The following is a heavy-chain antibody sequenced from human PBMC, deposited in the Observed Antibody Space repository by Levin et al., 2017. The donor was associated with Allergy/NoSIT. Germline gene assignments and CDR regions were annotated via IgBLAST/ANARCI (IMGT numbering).Heavy chain of an antibody. Sequence: GGSLRLSCAASGFTFSSYGMHWVRQAPGKGLEWVAVIWYDGSNKYYADSVKGRFTISRDNSKNTLYLQMNSLRAEDTAVYYCARRGLSGYDYFDYWGQGTLVTVSS. D-gene: IGHD5-12*01. J-gene: IGHJ4*02. CDR1: GFTFSSYG. CDR2: IWYDGSNK. V-gene: IGHV3-33*01. CDR3: ARRGLSGYDYFDY.